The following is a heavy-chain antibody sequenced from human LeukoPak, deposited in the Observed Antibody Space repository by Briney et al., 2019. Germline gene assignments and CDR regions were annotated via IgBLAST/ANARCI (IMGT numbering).Heavy chain of an antibody. CDR1: GFTFTTYG. V-gene: IGHV3-30*02. D-gene: IGHD6-13*01. Sequence: GSLRLSCAASGFTFTTYGMHWVRQAPGKGLEWVAFILYDGSNKYYADSVKGRFTISRDNSKNTLYLQMNSLRAEDTAVYYCAKWLAADLDYWGQGTLVTVSS. CDR2: ILYDGSNK. J-gene: IGHJ4*02. CDR3: AKWLAADLDY.